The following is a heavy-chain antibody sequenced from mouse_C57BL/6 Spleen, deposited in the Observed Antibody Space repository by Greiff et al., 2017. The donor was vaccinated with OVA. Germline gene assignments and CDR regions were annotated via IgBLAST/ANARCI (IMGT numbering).Heavy chain of an antibody. CDR3: AGADYRPFFGY. CDR1: FSPFPLYF. Sequence: LSFPSSFSPFPLYFIHFFNHIPVRGLEWIGRIDPNSCGTKYNDKLKSKATLTVDKPCSTAYMQLSSLTSEDSAVYCCAGADYRPFFGYWGQGTTLTVSS. J-gene: IGHJ2*01. CDR2: IDPNSCGT. D-gene: IGHD1-1*02. V-gene: IGHV1-72*01.